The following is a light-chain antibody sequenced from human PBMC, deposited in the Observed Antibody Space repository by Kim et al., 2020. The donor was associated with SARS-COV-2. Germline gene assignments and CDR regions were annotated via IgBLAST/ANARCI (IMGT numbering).Light chain of an antibody. V-gene: IGKV4-1*01. CDR3: QQYYSTPQLT. CDR2: WAS. CDR1: QSVLYSSNNKNY. Sequence: DIVMTQSPDSLAVSLGERATINCKSSQSVLYSSNNKNYLAWYQQKPGQPPKLLIYWASTREPGVPDRFSGSGSGTDFTLTISSLQAEDVAVYYCQQYYSTPQLTFGGGTKVDIK. J-gene: IGKJ4*01.